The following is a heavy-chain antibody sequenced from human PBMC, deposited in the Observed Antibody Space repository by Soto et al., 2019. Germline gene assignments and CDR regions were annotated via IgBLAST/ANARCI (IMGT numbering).Heavy chain of an antibody. J-gene: IGHJ5*02. D-gene: IGHD2-2*01. V-gene: IGHV4-59*08. Sequence: SETLSLTCTVSGGSISSYYWSWIRQPPGKGLEWIGYIYYSGSTNYNPSLKSRVTISVDTSKNQFSLKLSSVTAADTAVYYCATTTLHVPAAVPHFDTWGQGTLVTVSS. CDR1: GGSISSYY. CDR3: ATTTLHVPAAVPHFDT. CDR2: IYYSGST.